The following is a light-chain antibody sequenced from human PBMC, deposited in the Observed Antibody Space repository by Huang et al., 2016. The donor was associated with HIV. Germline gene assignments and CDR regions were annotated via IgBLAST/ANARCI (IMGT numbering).Light chain of an antibody. CDR2: EGS. J-gene: IGKJ2*01. V-gene: IGKV2D-29*01. CDR3: MHSTQHPYT. CDR1: QSLLHSDGKTS. Sequence: DIVMTQTPLSLSVTPGQPASISCKSSQSLLHSDGKTSLNWYLPKPGQPPQLLIYEGSNRFSGVTERFSGSGSGTDFTVKISRVEAEDVGVYYCMHSTQHPYTFGQGTKLEIK.